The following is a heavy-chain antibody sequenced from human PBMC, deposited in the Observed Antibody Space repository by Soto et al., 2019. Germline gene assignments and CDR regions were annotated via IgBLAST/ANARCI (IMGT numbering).Heavy chain of an antibody. J-gene: IGHJ4*02. D-gene: IGHD3-22*01. Sequence: ASVKVSCKASGGTFSSYAISWVRQAPGQGLEWMGGIIPIFGTANYAQKFQGRVTITADKSTSTAYMELSSLRSEDTAVYYCARLLESFYDSSGYYPGPFDYWGQGTLVTVSS. CDR3: ARLLESFYDSSGYYPGPFDY. V-gene: IGHV1-69*06. CDR2: IIPIFGTA. CDR1: GGTFSSYA.